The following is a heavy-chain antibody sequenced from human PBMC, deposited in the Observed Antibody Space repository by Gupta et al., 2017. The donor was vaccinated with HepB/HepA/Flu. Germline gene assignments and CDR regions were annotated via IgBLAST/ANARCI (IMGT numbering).Heavy chain of an antibody. D-gene: IGHD1-1*01. CDR1: GFTFSSYT. V-gene: IGHV3-21*06. CDR3: ARVPSGYTTNGNIDY. Sequence: EVQLVESGGGLVKPGGSLRLSCAASGFTFSSYTMNWVRQAPGKGLEWVSFISSGSGYIYYADSVKGRFTISRDNAKNSVYLQMNSLRAEDTAVYYCARVPSGYTTNGNIDYWGQGTLVTVSS. J-gene: IGHJ4*02. CDR2: ISSGSGYI.